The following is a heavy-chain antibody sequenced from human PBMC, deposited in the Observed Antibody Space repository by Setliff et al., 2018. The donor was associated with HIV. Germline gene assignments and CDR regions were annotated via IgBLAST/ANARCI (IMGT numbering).Heavy chain of an antibody. CDR1: GYTFTGYF. D-gene: IGHD3-9*01. CDR2: INPNTGDT. CDR3: AREYDVLTGYYISAFDI. Sequence: GASVKVSCKASGYTFTGYFIHWVRQAPGQGLEWMGRINPNTGDTNYAQKFQDRVTMTRDTSTNTAYMELSRLRSDDTAVYYCAREYDVLTGYYISAFDIWGQGTMVTVS. V-gene: IGHV1-2*06. J-gene: IGHJ3*02.